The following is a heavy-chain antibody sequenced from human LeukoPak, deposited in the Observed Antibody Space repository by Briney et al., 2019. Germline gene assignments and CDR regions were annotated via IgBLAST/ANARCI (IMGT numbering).Heavy chain of an antibody. Sequence: PGGSLRLSCAASGFTFSSYSMNWVRQAPGKGLEWVSVIYSGGSTYYADSVKGRFTISRDNSKNTLYLQMNSLRAEDTAVYYCARESYDFWSGFDYWGQGTLVTVSS. D-gene: IGHD3-3*01. CDR2: IYSGGST. V-gene: IGHV3-53*01. J-gene: IGHJ4*02. CDR3: ARESYDFWSGFDY. CDR1: GFTFSSYS.